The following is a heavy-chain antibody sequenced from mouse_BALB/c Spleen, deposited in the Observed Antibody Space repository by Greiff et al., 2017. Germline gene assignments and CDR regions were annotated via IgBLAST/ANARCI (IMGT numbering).Heavy chain of an antibody. Sequence: QVQLQQSGAELMKPGASVKISCKATGYTFSSYWIELVKQRPGHGLEWIGEILPGSGSTNYDEKFKSKATLTVDTSSSTAYMQLSSLTSEDSAVYYCTREDYGSFYWGQGTTLTVSS. V-gene: IGHV1-9*01. CDR3: TREDYGSFY. CDR1: GYTFSSYW. D-gene: IGHD1-2*01. CDR2: ILPGSGST. J-gene: IGHJ2*01.